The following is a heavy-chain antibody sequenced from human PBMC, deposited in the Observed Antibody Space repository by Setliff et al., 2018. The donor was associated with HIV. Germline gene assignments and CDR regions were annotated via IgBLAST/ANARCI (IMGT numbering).Heavy chain of an antibody. CDR2: IYYSGST. CDR1: GGSISTGGYY. CDR3: ARLEYYSDGNGYLQFYFDY. Sequence: PSETLSLTCTVSGGSISTGGYYWSWIRQHPGKGLEWIGYIYYSGSTYYNPSLQSRVTMSLDPSKNQFSLKLNSMTAADTAMYYCARLEYYSDGNGYLQFYFDYWGQGTLVTVSS. D-gene: IGHD3-22*01. V-gene: IGHV4-31*03. J-gene: IGHJ4*02.